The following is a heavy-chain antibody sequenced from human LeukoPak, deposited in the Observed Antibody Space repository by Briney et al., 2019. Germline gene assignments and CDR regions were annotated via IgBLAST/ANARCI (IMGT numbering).Heavy chain of an antibody. D-gene: IGHD3-16*01. Sequence: TSETLSLTCTVSGGSISSYYWNWIRQPPGKGLEWIGYIYYTGSINYNPSLKSRVTISVDTSKNQFSLKLSSVTAADTAVYYCARAGAGNEYVGLFDYWGQGTLVTVSS. CDR2: IYYTGSI. CDR1: GGSISSYY. J-gene: IGHJ4*02. CDR3: ARAGAGNEYVGLFDY. V-gene: IGHV4-59*01.